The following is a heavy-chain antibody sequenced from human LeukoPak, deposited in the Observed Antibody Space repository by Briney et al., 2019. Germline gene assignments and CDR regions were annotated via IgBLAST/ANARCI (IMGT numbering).Heavy chain of an antibody. V-gene: IGHV3-23*01. J-gene: IGHJ4*02. CDR1: GFAFSSYA. CDR3: ANDYRSGSFHDF. D-gene: IGHD3-10*01. CDR2: TSRRDDYT. Sequence: GGSLRLSCAASGFAFSSYAMSWVRQPPGKGLEWVSVTSRRDDYTYYADSVKGRFTISRDNSKNTLYLQMNTLRAEDTAVYYCANDYRSGSFHDFWGQGTLVTVSS.